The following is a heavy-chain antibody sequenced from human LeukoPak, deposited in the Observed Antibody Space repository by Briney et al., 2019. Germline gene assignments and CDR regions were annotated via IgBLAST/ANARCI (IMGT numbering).Heavy chain of an antibody. V-gene: IGHV1-3*01. CDR3: ARVPLHDRNDYYYPH. CDR1: GYTFTDYG. D-gene: IGHD3-22*01. J-gene: IGHJ1*01. CDR2: INAGNGNA. Sequence: ASVKVSCKASGYTFTDYGMHWVRQAPGQRLEWMAWINAGNGNAKYSQKFQGRVTITRDTSASTAYMELSRLRSEDTAVYYCARVPLHDRNDYYYPHWGQGTVVTVSS.